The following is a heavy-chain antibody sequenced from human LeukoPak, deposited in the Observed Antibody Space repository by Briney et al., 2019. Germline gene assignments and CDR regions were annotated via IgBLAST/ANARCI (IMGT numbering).Heavy chain of an antibody. CDR2: IRYDGSNK. D-gene: IGHD5-24*01. V-gene: IGHV3-30*02. CDR3: ARHRSKWLQSSFDY. CDR1: GFTFSSYG. Sequence: GGSLRLSCAPSGFTFSSYGMHWVRQAPGKGLEWVAFIRYDGSNKYYADSVKGRFTISRDNSKNTLYLQMNSLRAEDTAVYYCARHRSKWLQSSFDYWGQGTLVTVSS. J-gene: IGHJ4*02.